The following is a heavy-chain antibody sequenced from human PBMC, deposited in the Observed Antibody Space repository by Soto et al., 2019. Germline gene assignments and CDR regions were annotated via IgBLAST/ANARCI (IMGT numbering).Heavy chain of an antibody. D-gene: IGHD2-21*02. J-gene: IGHJ6*03. CDR3: ARLPDFRGDFHYMDV. CDR2: ISGSGGKT. V-gene: IGHV3-23*01. CDR1: GFTFNSYA. Sequence: EVHLLESGGGLVQPGGSLRLSCAASGFTFNSYAMIWVRQAPGKGLEWVSAISGSGGKTHTGDSVQGRFTISRDNAKNPVYLQMDSLSAADTAVYYCARLPDFRGDFHYMDVWGKGTTVTVSS.